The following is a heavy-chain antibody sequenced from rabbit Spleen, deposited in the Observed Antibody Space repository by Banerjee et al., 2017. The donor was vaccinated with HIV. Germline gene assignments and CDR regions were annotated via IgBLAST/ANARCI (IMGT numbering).Heavy chain of an antibody. V-gene: IGHV1S40*01. CDR3: ARGGNL. CDR1: GFSFSSRYY. CDR2: IGSGATGNT. J-gene: IGHJ4*01. Sequence: QSLEESGGGLVQPEGSLTLTCTASGFSFSSRYYMCWVRQAPGKGLEWIGCIGSGATGNTYYASWAKGRFTISKTSSTTVTLQMTSLTAADTATYFCARGGNLWGPGTLVTVS.